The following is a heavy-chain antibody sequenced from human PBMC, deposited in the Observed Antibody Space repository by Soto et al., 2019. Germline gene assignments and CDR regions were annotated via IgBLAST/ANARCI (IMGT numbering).Heavy chain of an antibody. CDR3: ARIPRTDSPSHDY. CDR1: GGSISSGDYY. CDR2: IYYSGST. D-gene: IGHD3-22*01. V-gene: IGHV4-30-4*01. J-gene: IGHJ4*02. Sequence: SETLSLTCTVSGGSISSGDYYWSWIRQPPGKGLEWIGYIYYSGSTYYNPSLKSRVTISVDTSKNQFSLKLSSVTAADTAVYYCARIPRTDSPSHDYWGQGTLVTVSS.